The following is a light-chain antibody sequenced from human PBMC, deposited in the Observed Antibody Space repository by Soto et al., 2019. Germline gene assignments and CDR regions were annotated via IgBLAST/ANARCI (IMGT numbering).Light chain of an antibody. J-gene: IGKJ4*01. Sequence: IHLTQSPSSMSASVGDRVTINCRGSQGISSYLAWYQQKPGKAPKFLIYAASTLQSGVPSRFTGSGSGTDFTLTITSLQPEDFATYYCLQVNSFPLSFGGGTTVDIK. CDR2: AAS. CDR3: LQVNSFPLS. CDR1: QGISSY. V-gene: IGKV1-9*01.